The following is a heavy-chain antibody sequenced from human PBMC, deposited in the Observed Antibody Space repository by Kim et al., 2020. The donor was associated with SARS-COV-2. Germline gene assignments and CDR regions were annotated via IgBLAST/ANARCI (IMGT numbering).Heavy chain of an antibody. Sequence: GGSLRLSCSASGFTFNTYWMHWVRQAPGEGLVWVSHINSDGTDTNYAASVKGRFTVSRDNAKNTLYLQMNSLRAEDTAVYYCARDYDDFGHDYGMDVWGQGTTVAVSS. CDR2: INSDGTDT. V-gene: IGHV3-74*01. J-gene: IGHJ6*02. CDR3: ARDYDDFGHDYGMDV. D-gene: IGHD3-22*01. CDR1: GFTFNTYW.